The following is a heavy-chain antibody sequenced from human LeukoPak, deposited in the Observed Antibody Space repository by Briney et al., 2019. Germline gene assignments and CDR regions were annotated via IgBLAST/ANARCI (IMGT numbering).Heavy chain of an antibody. CDR3: ARGNGGAGYAYPGRFDP. D-gene: IGHD5-12*01. V-gene: IGHV4-61*02. CDR2: IYTSGST. Sequence: SETLSLTCTVSGGSISSGSYYWSWIRQPAGKGLEWIGRIYTSGSTNYNPSLKSRVTISVDTSKNQFSLKLSSVTAADTAVYYCARGNGGAGYAYPGRFDPWGQGTLVTVSS. CDR1: GGSISSGSYY. J-gene: IGHJ5*02.